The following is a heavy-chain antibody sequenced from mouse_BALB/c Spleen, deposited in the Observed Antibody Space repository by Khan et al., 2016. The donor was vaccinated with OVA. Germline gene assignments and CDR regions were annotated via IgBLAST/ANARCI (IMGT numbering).Heavy chain of an antibody. CDR2: IRNKPNGYTT. CDR3: ERDKGRLLHDV. J-gene: IGHJ1*01. V-gene: IGHV7-3*02. Sequence: EVELVVSGGGLVQPGGSLRLSCATSGFTFTDYYMSWVRQPPGKALEWLGFIRNKPNGYTTEYSASVKGRFTISRDNSQSILYLQMNTLRAEDSATDYCERDKGRLLHDVWGAGTTVTVSS. D-gene: IGHD2-3*01. CDR1: GFTFTDYY.